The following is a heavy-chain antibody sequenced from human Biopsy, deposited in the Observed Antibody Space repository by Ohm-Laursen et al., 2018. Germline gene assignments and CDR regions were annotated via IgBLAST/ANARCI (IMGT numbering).Heavy chain of an antibody. CDR3: AADINVWNVNY. Sequence: GASVKVSCKVSGYSLTELSMHWVRQAPGQGLEWMGGFAPENGRIVYSQKFQGRATMTEDTSTSTAYMEVWRLRSDDTAVYYCAADINVWNVNYWGQGTQVIVSS. J-gene: IGHJ4*02. V-gene: IGHV1-24*01. CDR1: GYSLTELS. D-gene: IGHD1-1*01. CDR2: FAPENGRI.